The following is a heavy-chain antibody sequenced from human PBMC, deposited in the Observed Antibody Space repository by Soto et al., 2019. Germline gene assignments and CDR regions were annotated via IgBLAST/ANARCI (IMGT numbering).Heavy chain of an antibody. Sequence: SETLSLTCSIYSGSFSCYYWSWIRQPPGKGLEWIGEISQSGNTNYSPSLKSRVSISIDTSKKQFSLNLASVSAADTAVYYCARAPKVSGSSQTRPDFWGQGTQVTVSS. V-gene: IGHV4-34*01. CDR3: ARAPKVSGSSQTRPDF. CDR1: SGSFSCYY. D-gene: IGHD6-6*01. CDR2: ISQSGNT. J-gene: IGHJ4*02.